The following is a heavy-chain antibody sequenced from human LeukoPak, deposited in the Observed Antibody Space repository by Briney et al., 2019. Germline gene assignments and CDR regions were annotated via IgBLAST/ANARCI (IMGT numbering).Heavy chain of an antibody. Sequence: GASLQISCKGSGYIFTSYWISWVRQLPGKGLEWMGRIDPSDSYTNYSPSFQGHVTISADKSISTAYLQWSSLKASDTAMYYCARPSGYSSGWDAFDIWGQGTMATVSS. CDR3: ARPSGYSSGWDAFDI. D-gene: IGHD6-19*01. CDR1: GYIFTSYW. V-gene: IGHV5-10-1*01. J-gene: IGHJ3*02. CDR2: IDPSDSYT.